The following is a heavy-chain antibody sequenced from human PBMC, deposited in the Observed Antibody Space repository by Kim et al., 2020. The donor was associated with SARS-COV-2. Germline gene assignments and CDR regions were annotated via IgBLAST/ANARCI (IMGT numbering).Heavy chain of an antibody. Sequence: TSYNPSLKSRVTISVDTSKNQFSLKLSSVTAADTAVYYCARGSNSWYAYWGQGTLVTVSS. J-gene: IGHJ4*02. CDR2: T. CDR3: ARGSNSWYAY. D-gene: IGHD6-13*01. V-gene: IGHV4-34*01.